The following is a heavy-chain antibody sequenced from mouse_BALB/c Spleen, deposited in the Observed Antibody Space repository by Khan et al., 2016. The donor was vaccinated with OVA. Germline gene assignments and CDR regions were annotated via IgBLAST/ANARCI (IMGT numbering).Heavy chain of an antibody. Sequence: EVELVESGGDLVKPGGSLKLSCAASGFTFSTYGMSWVRQTPDRRLEWVATVSTGGSYTYYPDSVKGRVTISRDNAKNTPYLQMNSLKSEDTAMFYCTGLAYYYDSKGFAYWGQGTLVTVSA. CDR3: TGLAYYYDSKGFAY. CDR2: VSTGGSYT. J-gene: IGHJ3*01. V-gene: IGHV5-6*01. D-gene: IGHD1-1*01. CDR1: GFTFSTYG.